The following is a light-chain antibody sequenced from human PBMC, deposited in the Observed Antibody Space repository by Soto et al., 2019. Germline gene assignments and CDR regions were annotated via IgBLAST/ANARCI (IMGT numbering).Light chain of an antibody. V-gene: IGKV3-15*01. Sequence: EVVMTQSPATLSVSPGERATLSCRASQSVSSNLVWYQQKPGQAPRLLIYDASTRATGIPARFSGSGSGTQFTLTISSLQSEDFALYFCQQSNNWPYTFGHGTKLEIK. CDR1: QSVSSN. J-gene: IGKJ2*01. CDR2: DAS. CDR3: QQSNNWPYT.